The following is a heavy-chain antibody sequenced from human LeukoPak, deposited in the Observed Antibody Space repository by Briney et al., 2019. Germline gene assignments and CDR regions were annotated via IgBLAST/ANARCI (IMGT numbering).Heavy chain of an antibody. Sequence: GESLKISCKGSGYSFTSYWIGWVRQMPGKGLEWMGIIYPGDSDTSYSPSFQGQVTISADKSISTAYLQRSRLKASDPAIYYCARHDPRYCSSTSCYTLEGISPFDPCRQGTLVTVSS. CDR2: IYPGDSDT. CDR3: ARHDPRYCSSTSCYTLEGISPFDP. CDR1: GYSFTSYW. V-gene: IGHV5-51*01. J-gene: IGHJ5*02. D-gene: IGHD2-2*02.